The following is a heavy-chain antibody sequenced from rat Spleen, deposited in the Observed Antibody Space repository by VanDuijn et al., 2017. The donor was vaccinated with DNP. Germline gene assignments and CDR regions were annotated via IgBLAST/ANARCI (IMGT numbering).Heavy chain of an antibody. Sequence: EVQLQESGPGLVKPSQSLSLTCSVTGYSITSSYWAWIRKFPGNKMEWMGYISYSGSTSYNPSLKSRISITRDTSKNQFFLHLNSVTADDAATYYCAGRPPPTRGPFDYWGQGVTVTVSS. CDR2: ISYSGST. V-gene: IGHV3-1*01. D-gene: IGHD1-4*01. CDR3: AGRPPPTRGPFDY. J-gene: IGHJ2*01. CDR1: GYSITSSY.